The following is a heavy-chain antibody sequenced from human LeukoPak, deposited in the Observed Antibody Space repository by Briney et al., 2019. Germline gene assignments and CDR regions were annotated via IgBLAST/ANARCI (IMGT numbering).Heavy chain of an antibody. Sequence: GGSLRLSCVASGFTFSTFWMSWVRQAPGKGLEWVANIKQDGSEKYYVDSVKGRFTISRDNAKNTLYLQMNSLRAEDTAVYYCARDQHGLYYYDSSGYADYWGQGTLVTVSS. CDR1: GFTFSTFW. V-gene: IGHV3-7*01. CDR2: IKQDGSEK. CDR3: ARDQHGLYYYDSSGYADY. J-gene: IGHJ4*02. D-gene: IGHD3-22*01.